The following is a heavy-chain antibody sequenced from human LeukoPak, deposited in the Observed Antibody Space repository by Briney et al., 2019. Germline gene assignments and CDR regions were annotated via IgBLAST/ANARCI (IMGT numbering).Heavy chain of an antibody. D-gene: IGHD2-2*01. CDR2: MNPNSGNT. CDR3: ARAVRVVPAANMPLYYMDV. J-gene: IGHJ6*03. Sequence: ASVKVSCKASGYTFTSYDINWVRQATGQGLEWMGWMNPNSGNTGYAQKFQGRVTMTRNTSISTAYMELSSLRSEDTAMYYCARAVRVVPAANMPLYYMDVWGKGTTVTVSS. CDR1: GYTFTSYD. V-gene: IGHV1-8*01.